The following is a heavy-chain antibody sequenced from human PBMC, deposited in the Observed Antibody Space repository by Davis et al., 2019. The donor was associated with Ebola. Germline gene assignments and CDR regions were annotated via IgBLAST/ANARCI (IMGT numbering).Heavy chain of an antibody. Sequence: GESLKISCAASGFSFSSYTMNWVRQAPGKGLEWVSSISSSGSTINYADSVKGRFTVSRDNAKNSLSLQMNSLRAEDTAVYYCAKVRGGIVGATTFDYWGQGTLVTVSS. CDR1: GFSFSSYT. V-gene: IGHV3-48*01. CDR2: ISSSGSTI. CDR3: AKVRGGIVGATTFDY. D-gene: IGHD1-26*01. J-gene: IGHJ4*02.